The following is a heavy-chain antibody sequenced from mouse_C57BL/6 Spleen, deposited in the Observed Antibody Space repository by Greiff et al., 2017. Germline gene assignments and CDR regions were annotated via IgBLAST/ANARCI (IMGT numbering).Heavy chain of an antibody. CDR1: GFNIKNTY. V-gene: IGHV14-3*01. J-gene: IGHJ1*03. CDR2: IDPANGNT. D-gene: IGHD1-1*01. CDR3: ASPSYYYGSSYWYFDG. Sequence: VQLQQSVAELVRPGASVKLSCTASGFNIKNTYMHWVKQRPEQGLEWIGRIDPANGNTKYAPKFQGKATITADTSSNTAYLQLSSLTSEDTAIYYCASPSYYYGSSYWYFDGWGTGTTVTVSS.